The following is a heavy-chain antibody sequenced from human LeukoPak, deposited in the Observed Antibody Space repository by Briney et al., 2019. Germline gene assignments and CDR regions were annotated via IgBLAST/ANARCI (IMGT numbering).Heavy chain of an antibody. J-gene: IGHJ4*02. CDR2: ISAYNGNT. V-gene: IGHV1-18*01. CDR3: AREAYYYDSSGYYHFDY. Sequence: ASVKVSCKASGYTFTSYGISWVRQAPGQGLEWMGWISAYNGNTNYAQKLQGRVTMTTDTSTSTAYMELRSLRSDDTAVYYCAREAYYYDSSGYYHFDYWGQGTLVTVSS. D-gene: IGHD3-22*01. CDR1: GYTFTSYG.